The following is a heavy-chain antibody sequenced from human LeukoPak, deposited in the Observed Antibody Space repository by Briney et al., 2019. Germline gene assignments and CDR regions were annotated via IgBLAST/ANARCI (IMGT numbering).Heavy chain of an antibody. CDR2: IYYSGST. CDR3: ARTGLTATGEFDY. D-gene: IGHD2-15*01. Sequence: PSETLSLTCTVSGGSISSSSYYWGWIRQPPGKGLEWIGSIYYSGSTYYNPSLKSRVTISVVTSKNQFSLRLSSVTAADTAVYYCARTGLTATGEFDYWGQGILVTVSS. CDR1: GGSISSSSYY. J-gene: IGHJ4*02. V-gene: IGHV4-39*07.